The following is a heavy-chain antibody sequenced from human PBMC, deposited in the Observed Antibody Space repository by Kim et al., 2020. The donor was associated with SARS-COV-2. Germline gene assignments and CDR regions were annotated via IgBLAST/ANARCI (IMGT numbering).Heavy chain of an antibody. D-gene: IGHD6-13*01. Sequence: SETLSLTCTVSGGSISSYYWSWIRQPPGKGLEWIGYIYYSGSTNYNPSLKSRVTISVDTSKNQFSLKLSSVTAADTAVYYCARLSYSSSWYNYYYGMDVWGQGTTVTVSS. CDR3: ARLSYSSSWYNYYYGMDV. V-gene: IGHV4-59*13. CDR2: IYYSGST. J-gene: IGHJ6*02. CDR1: GGSISSYY.